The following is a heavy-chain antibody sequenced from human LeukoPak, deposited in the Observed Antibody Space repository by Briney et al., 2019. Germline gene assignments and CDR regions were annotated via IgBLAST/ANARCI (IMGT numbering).Heavy chain of an antibody. CDR1: GGSISSYF. J-gene: IGHJ4*02. V-gene: IGHV4-59*01. Sequence: PSETLSLTCSVSGGSISSYFWSWIRQPPGKGLEWIGSMYYTGSTNYNPSLKSRVTISVDTSKTQYSLKLSSVTAADTAVYYCARDTPTYFDYWGQGTLVTVSS. CDR2: MYYTGST. CDR3: ARDTPTYFDY. D-gene: IGHD1-26*01.